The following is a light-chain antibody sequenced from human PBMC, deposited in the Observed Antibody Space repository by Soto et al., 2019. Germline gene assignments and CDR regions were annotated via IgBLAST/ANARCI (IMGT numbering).Light chain of an antibody. Sequence: EIVITQSPATLSVSPGEGDTLSCRASQSVSIMIAWYQQKPGQAPRLLIHGATTWARGIPARFSGCGSGTEFTLTISRLHSEDFAVYYCQQNYSSPRTFGQGTNVDIK. CDR1: QSVSIM. V-gene: IGKV3-15*01. CDR2: GAT. J-gene: IGKJ1*01. CDR3: QQNYSSPRT.